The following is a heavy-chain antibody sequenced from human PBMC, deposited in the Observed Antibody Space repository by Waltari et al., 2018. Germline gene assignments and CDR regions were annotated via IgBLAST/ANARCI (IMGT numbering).Heavy chain of an antibody. CDR3: AIFLAYCSSTSCYERDYYYYYMDV. Sequence: QVQLVQSGAEVKKPGSSVKVSCKASGGTFSSYAISWVRQAPGQGLEWMGGIIPIFGTANYAQKFQGRVTITTDESTSTAYMELSSLRSEDTAVYYCAIFLAYCSSTSCYERDYYYYYMDVWGKGTTVTVSS. CDR2: IIPIFGTA. D-gene: IGHD2-2*01. CDR1: GGTFSSYA. J-gene: IGHJ6*03. V-gene: IGHV1-69*05.